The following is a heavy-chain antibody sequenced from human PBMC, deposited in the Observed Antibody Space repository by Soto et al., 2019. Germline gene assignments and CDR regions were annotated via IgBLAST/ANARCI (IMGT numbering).Heavy chain of an antibody. V-gene: IGHV3-33*06. J-gene: IGHJ4*02. D-gene: IGHD6-13*01. CDR1: GFTFSSYGSYG. Sequence: GGSLRLSCAASGFTFSSYGSYGMHWVGQAPGKGLEGVAVIWLDESKEYYADSVKGRFIVSRDNSKNTLYLQMNSLRAEDTAVYYCAKDLIAAAVAYFDYWGQGTLVTVSS. CDR3: AKDLIAAAVAYFDY. CDR2: IWLDESKE.